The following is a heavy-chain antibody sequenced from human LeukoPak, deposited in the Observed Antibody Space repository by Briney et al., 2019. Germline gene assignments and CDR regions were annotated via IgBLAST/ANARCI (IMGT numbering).Heavy chain of an antibody. J-gene: IGHJ4*02. V-gene: IGHV1-69*13. CDR3: ARDAGGYDFKY. CDR1: GGTFSSYA. D-gene: IGHD5-12*01. CDR2: IIPICGTA. Sequence: GASVKVSCKASGGTFSSYAISWVRQAPGQGLEWMGGIIPICGTANYAQKFQGRVTITADESTSTAYMELSSLRSEDTAVYYCARDAGGYDFKYWGQGTLVTVSS.